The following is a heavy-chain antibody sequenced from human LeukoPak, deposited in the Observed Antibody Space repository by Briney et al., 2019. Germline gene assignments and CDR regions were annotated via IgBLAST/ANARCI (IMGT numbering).Heavy chain of an antibody. V-gene: IGHV1-8*01. CDR3: ARGRLRLVRGVKNWFDP. J-gene: IGHJ5*02. CDR1: GYTFTSYD. D-gene: IGHD3-10*01. CDR2: MNPNSGNT. Sequence: ASVKVSCKAPGYTFTSYDINWVRQATGQGLEWMGWMNPNSGNTGYAQKFQGRVTMTRNTSISTAYMELSSLRSEDTAVYYCARGRLRLVRGVKNWFDPWGQGTLVTVSS.